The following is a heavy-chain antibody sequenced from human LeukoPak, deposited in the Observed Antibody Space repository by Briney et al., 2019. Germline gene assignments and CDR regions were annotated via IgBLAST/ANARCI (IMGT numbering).Heavy chain of an antibody. V-gene: IGHV1-2*02. CDR1: GYNFIVYY. J-gene: IGHJ4*02. CDR2: IDPRTGDT. CDR3: SKDWEMRYWQGGFDS. Sequence: ASVNVSCKASGYNFIVYYIHWLRQPPGRELGWMGWIDPRTGDTHYAQQSRDRLTLTRDTNSSTTYMDLSRLTSDDTAIYFCSKDWEMRYWQGGFDSWGQGTLLTVSS. D-gene: IGHD2-15*01.